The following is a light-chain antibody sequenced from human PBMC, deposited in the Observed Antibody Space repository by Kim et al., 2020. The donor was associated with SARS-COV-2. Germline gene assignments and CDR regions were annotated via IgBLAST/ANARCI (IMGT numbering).Light chain of an antibody. Sequence: GQSITISCTGTSSDVGCYNYVSWYQQHPGKAPNLMIYDVSNRPSGVSNRFSGSKSGNTASLTISGLQAEDEADYYCSSYTSSSTPVFGGGTQLTVL. V-gene: IGLV2-14*03. CDR2: DVS. J-gene: IGLJ2*01. CDR1: SSDVGCYNY. CDR3: SSYTSSSTPV.